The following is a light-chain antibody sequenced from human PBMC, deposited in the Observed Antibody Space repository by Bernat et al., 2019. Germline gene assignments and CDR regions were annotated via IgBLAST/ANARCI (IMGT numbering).Light chain of an antibody. CDR2: AAS. Sequence: DIQMTQSPSTLSASVGDRVTITCHASQSISSWLAWYQQKPGKAPKLLIYAASTLQTGVPSRFSGSGSGTEFTLTISSLQPDDFATYHCQQYDTSSNTFGQGTKVEVK. J-gene: IGKJ1*01. V-gene: IGKV1-5*03. CDR3: QQYDTSSNT. CDR1: QSISSW.